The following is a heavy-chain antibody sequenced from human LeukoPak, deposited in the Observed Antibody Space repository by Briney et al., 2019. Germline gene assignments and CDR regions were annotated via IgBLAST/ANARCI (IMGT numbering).Heavy chain of an antibody. CDR3: ARSTGTTIFIDY. D-gene: IGHD1-26*01. CDR2: IYYSGNT. CDR1: GGSISPYY. Sequence: PSETLSLTCTVSGGSISPYYWSWIRQPPGKGLEWLGYIYYSGNTEYKPSLKSRVAMSVDTSKNQFSLRLSSVTAADTAVYYCARSTGTTIFIDYGGQGTLVTVSS. J-gene: IGHJ4*02. V-gene: IGHV4-59*01.